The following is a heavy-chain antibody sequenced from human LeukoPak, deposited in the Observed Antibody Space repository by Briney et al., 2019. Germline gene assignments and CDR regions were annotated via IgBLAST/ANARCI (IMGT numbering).Heavy chain of an antibody. Sequence: SETLSLTCTVSGGSVSSGSYYWSWIRQPPGKGLEWIGYIYYSGSTNYNPSLKSRVTISVDTSKNQFSLKLSSVTAEDTAVYYCARDPLAVVTPVVAFDIWGQGTMVTVSS. CDR2: IYYSGST. D-gene: IGHD4-23*01. J-gene: IGHJ3*02. V-gene: IGHV4-61*01. CDR3: ARDPLAVVTPVVAFDI. CDR1: GGSVSSGSYY.